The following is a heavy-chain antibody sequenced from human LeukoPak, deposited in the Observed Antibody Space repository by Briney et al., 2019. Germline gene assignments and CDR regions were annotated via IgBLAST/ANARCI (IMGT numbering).Heavy chain of an antibody. Sequence: PGGSLRLSCAASGFTVSSNYMSWVRQAPGKGLEWVSAISGSGGSTYYADSVKGRFTISRDNSKNTLYLQMNSLRAEDTAVYYCAKKWLNSDYWGQGTLVTVSS. D-gene: IGHD3-22*01. CDR2: ISGSGGST. CDR3: AKKWLNSDY. V-gene: IGHV3-23*01. CDR1: GFTVSSNY. J-gene: IGHJ4*02.